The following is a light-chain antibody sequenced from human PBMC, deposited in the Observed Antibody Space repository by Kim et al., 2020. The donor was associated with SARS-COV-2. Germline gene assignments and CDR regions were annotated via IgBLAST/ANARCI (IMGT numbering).Light chain of an antibody. CDR2: AVT. CDR3: CSFAGSHILV. CDR1: RSCIVVHDV. V-gene: IGLV2-11*01. Sequence: GQSVTSYCAGARSCIVVHDVVSWDAQHPGYVPRLIIYAVTGRPSGVPDRFSGSKSGNTASLTISGLQAEDEADYFCCSFAGSHILVFGGGTQLTV. J-gene: IGLJ2*01.